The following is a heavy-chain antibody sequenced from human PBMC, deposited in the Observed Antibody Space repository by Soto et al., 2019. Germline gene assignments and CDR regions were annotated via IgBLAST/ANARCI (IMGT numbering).Heavy chain of an antibody. Sequence: SGTLALACTVSGGTISSGGYYGSWIRQHPGKGLEWIGYIYYSGSTYYNPSLKSRVTISVDTSKNQFSLKLSSVTAADTAVYYCARSFGVAEAGPFDYWGQGTLVTVSS. D-gene: IGHD6-13*01. CDR2: IYYSGST. CDR1: GGTISSGGYY. J-gene: IGHJ4*02. V-gene: IGHV4-31*03. CDR3: ARSFGVAEAGPFDY.